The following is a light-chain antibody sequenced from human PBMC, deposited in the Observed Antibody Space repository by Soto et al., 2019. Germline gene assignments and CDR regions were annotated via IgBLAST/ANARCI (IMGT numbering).Light chain of an antibody. Sequence: DIILTQSPGTLSLSPGDRATLSCRASQSVSSSFFAWYQQRPGQAPRPLIHGVSSRATGIPDRFIGSGSGTDFTLTINRLEPEGFELYFCQQYGSAPFTFGPGTKLEIK. V-gene: IGKV3-20*01. CDR2: GVS. J-gene: IGKJ3*01. CDR3: QQYGSAPFT. CDR1: QSVSSSF.